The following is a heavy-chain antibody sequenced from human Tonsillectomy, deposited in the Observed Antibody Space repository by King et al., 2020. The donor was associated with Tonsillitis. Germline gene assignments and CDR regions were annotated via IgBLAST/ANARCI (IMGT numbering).Heavy chain of an antibody. CDR2: IKQDGSVK. Sequence: VQLVESGGGLVQPGVSLRLSCAASGFTFSRYWMSWVRQAPGKGLEWVANIKQDGSVKYYVDSVKGRFTISRDNAKNSLYLEMNSLRGEETAVYYCARVGGWGWFDPWGQGTLVTVSS. CDR1: GFTFSRYW. D-gene: IGHD3-16*01. V-gene: IGHV3-7*01. J-gene: IGHJ5*02. CDR3: ARVGGWGWFDP.